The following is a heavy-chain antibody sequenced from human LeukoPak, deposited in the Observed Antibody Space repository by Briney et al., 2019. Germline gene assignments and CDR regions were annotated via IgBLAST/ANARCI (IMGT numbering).Heavy chain of an antibody. CDR3: AKNLGPFDV. J-gene: IGHJ3*01. CDR1: GFTFNDFA. D-gene: IGHD3-16*01. Sequence: GGSLRLSCAASGFTFNDFAMTWVRQAPGRGLEWVSSIGDAGTYYADSVKGRFTISRDNSKNMLYLQLNSLRAGDTAMYYCAKNLGPFDVRGQGTMVTVSS. CDR2: IGDAGT. V-gene: IGHV3-23*01.